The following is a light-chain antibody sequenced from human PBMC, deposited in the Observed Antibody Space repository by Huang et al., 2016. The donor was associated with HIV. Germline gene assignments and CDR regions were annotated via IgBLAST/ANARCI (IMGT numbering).Light chain of an antibody. CDR1: QDISHF. CDR2: DGS. J-gene: IGKJ4*01. V-gene: IGKV1-33*01. CDR3: QQYDNLPLT. Sequence: DIQMTQSPSSLSASVGDRVTITCQASQDISHFLNWYQQKPGKAPKLLIDDGSNLETGVPSRVSGSGSGTGFIFTISSLQPEDIATYYCQQYDNLPLTFGGGTKVEI.